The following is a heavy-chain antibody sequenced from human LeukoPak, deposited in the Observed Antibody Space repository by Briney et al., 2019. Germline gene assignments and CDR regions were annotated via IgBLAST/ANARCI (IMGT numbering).Heavy chain of an antibody. Sequence: GGSLRLSCAASGFTFSSDGMHWGCQGPRKGQEGVAVIVYDGSTKSYADFVKGRFNISRDNSKNTLYVQMNSLRREDIAVYDCAKVYCYSSGSSYWGQGTLVTVSS. J-gene: IGHJ4*02. CDR2: IVYDGSTK. CDR3: AKVYCYSSGSSY. CDR1: GFTFSSDG. D-gene: IGHD3-10*01. V-gene: IGHV3-30*18.